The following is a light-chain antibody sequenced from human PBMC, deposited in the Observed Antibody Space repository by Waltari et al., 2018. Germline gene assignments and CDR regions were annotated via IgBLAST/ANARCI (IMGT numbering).Light chain of an antibody. V-gene: IGKV2-40*01. CDR1: QSLLHSNGNTY. J-gene: IGKJ2*03. Sequence: DIVMTQTPLSLPIIPGEPASNSCRSSQSLLHSNGNTYLHWYLQKPGQSPQLLIYGGSNRASGVPDRFSGSGSGTDFTLKISKVEAEDVGVYYCVQVIAFPYSFGQGTKVEIK. CDR3: VQVIAFPYS. CDR2: GGS.